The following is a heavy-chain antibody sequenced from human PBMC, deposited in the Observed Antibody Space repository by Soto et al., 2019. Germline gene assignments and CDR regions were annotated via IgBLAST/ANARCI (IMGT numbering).Heavy chain of an antibody. CDR2: ISSSGSTI. D-gene: IGHD5-12*01. CDR1: GFTFSDYY. V-gene: IGHV3-11*01. Sequence: GGSLRLSCAASGFTFSDYYMSWIRQAPGKGLEWVSYISSSGSTIYYADSVKGRFTISRDNAKNSLYLQMNSLRAEDTAVYYCARDHRGYSGYAVHYYYYMDVWGKGTTVTVSS. J-gene: IGHJ6*03. CDR3: ARDHRGYSGYAVHYYYYMDV.